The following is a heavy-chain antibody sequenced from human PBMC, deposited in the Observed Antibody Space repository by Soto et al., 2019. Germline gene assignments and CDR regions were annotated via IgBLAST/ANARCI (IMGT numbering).Heavy chain of an antibody. CDR1: GFTFSNYA. Sequence: EVELLESGGGLVQPGGSLRLSCEGSGFTFSNYAMSWVRQAPGKGLEWVSSIRASGSTTSYADSMQGRFTITRDNSKNTLYPQMTTLRADDTAVYFCARGRPSGGAVAGEYFWGQVTLVTVSS. CDR2: IRASGSTT. D-gene: IGHD1-26*01. V-gene: IGHV3-23*01. CDR3: ARGRPSGGAVAGEYF. J-gene: IGHJ4*02.